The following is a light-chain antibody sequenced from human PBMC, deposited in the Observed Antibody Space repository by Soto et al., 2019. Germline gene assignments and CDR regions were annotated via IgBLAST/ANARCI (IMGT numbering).Light chain of an antibody. CDR1: QSISSW. CDR2: KAS. CDR3: QQYGDYTT. J-gene: IGKJ4*02. Sequence: DIQITQSPSTLSASVGDRVTITCRASQSISSWLAWYQQKPGKAPKLLIYKASSLESGVPSRFSGSGSGTEFTLTISSLQPDDFATYYCQQYGDYTTFGRGTKVEIK. V-gene: IGKV1-5*03.